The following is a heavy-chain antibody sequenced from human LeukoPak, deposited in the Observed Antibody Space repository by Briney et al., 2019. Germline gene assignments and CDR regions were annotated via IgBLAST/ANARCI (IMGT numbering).Heavy chain of an antibody. V-gene: IGHV3-48*04. Sequence: GGSLRLSCTASGFIFSTSWMTWVRQAPGKGLEWVSYISSSGNTIYYADSVKGRFTISRDNAKNSLYLQMNSLRAEDTAIYYCARDKNYYDSSGRRKVTDYWGQGTLVTVSS. CDR3: ARDKNYYDSSGRRKVTDY. D-gene: IGHD3-22*01. CDR2: ISSSGNTI. J-gene: IGHJ4*02. CDR1: GFIFSTSW.